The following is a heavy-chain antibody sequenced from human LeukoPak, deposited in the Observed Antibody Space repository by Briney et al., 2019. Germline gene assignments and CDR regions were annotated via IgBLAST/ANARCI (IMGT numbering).Heavy chain of an antibody. Sequence: PGGSLRLSCAASGFTFSSYSMNWVRQAPGKGLEWVSSISSSSSYIYYADSVKGRFTISRDNAKNSLYLQMNSLRAEDTAVYYCARVSGEMATITSFDYWGQGTLVTVSS. V-gene: IGHV3-21*01. CDR3: ARVSGEMATITSFDY. J-gene: IGHJ4*02. CDR1: GFTFSSYS. D-gene: IGHD5-24*01. CDR2: ISSSSSYI.